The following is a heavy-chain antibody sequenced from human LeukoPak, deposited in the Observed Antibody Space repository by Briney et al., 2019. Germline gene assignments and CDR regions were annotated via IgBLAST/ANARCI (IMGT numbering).Heavy chain of an antibody. CDR2: ISYDGVTK. Sequence: GGSLRLSCAASEFSFGSYGMHWVRQAPGKGLEWVAVISYDGVTKYYTDSVKGRFTISRDNSKNTLYLQMSSLRAEDTAVYYCAKDPHAANFRYYFEYWGQGTPLTVSS. CDR1: EFSFGSYG. V-gene: IGHV3-30*18. CDR3: AKDPHAANFRYYFEY. J-gene: IGHJ4*02. D-gene: IGHD2-15*01.